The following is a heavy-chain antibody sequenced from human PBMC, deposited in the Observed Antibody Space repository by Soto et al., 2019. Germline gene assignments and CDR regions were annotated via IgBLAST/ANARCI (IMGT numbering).Heavy chain of an antibody. J-gene: IGHJ4*02. CDR1: GFTFDDYA. CDR3: AKVGGTYCSGGSCYSGFVDY. Sequence: GGSLRLSCAASGFTFDDYAMHWVRQAPGKGLEWVSGISWNSGSIGYADSVKGRFTISRDNAKNSLYLQMNSLRAEDTALYYCAKVGGTYCSGGSCYSGFVDYWGQGTLVTVSS. D-gene: IGHD2-15*01. CDR2: ISWNSGSI. V-gene: IGHV3-9*01.